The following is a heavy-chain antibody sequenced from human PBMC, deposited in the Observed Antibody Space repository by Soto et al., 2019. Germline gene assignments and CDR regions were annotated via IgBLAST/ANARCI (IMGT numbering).Heavy chain of an antibody. CDR2: IYPGGST. J-gene: IGHJ4*02. Sequence: SETLSLTXTVSGGSISSYYWSWIRQSAGQGLEWIGRIYPGGSTNYNPSLKSRVTMSADTSKNQFSLRLTSVTAADTAVYYCARANVGPPGGGSWIMPFDFWGQGTLVTVSS. D-gene: IGHD2-15*01. CDR1: GGSISSYY. CDR3: ARANVGPPGGGSWIMPFDF. V-gene: IGHV4-4*07.